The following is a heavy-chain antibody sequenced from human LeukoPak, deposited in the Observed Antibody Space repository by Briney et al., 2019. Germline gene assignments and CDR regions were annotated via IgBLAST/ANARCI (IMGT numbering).Heavy chain of an antibody. D-gene: IGHD4-17*01. Sequence: ASVKVSCKASGGTFSSYAISWVRQAPGQGLEWMGGIIPIFGTANYAQKFQGRVTITADESTSTAYMELSSLRSEDTAVYYCARDDYGDYVGYYYYYGMDVWGQGTTVTVSS. CDR2: IIPIFGTA. CDR3: ARDDYGDYVGYYYYYGMDV. CDR1: GGTFSSYA. J-gene: IGHJ6*02. V-gene: IGHV1-69*13.